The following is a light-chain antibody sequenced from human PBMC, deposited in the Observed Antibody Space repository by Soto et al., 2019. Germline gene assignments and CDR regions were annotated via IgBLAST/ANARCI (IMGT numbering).Light chain of an antibody. CDR3: QQYNSYTPWT. J-gene: IGKJ1*01. V-gene: IGKV1-5*01. Sequence: DIQMTQSPSTLSASVGDRVTITCRASHSVSGYLAWYQQKPGKAPKVVIYDVSNLESGVPSRFVGSGSGAEYTLTINSLQPEDFATYYCQQYNSYTPWTFGQGTKVEIK. CDR2: DVS. CDR1: HSVSGY.